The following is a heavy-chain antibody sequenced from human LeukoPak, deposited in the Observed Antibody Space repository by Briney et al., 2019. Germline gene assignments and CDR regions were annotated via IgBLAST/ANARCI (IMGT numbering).Heavy chain of an antibody. CDR2: IYYSGST. D-gene: IGHD3-10*01. V-gene: IGHV4-59*01. CDR3: ARAMALYYYYYMDV. J-gene: IGHJ6*03. Sequence: SETLSLTCTVSGGSISSYYWSWIRQPPGKGLEWIGYIYYSGSTNYNPSLKSRVTISVDASKNQFSLKLSSVTAADTAVYYCARAMALYYYYYMDVWGKGTTVTVSS. CDR1: GGSISSYY.